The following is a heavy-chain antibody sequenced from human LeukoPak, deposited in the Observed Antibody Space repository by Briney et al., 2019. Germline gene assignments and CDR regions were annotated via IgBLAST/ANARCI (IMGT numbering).Heavy chain of an antibody. D-gene: IGHD3-9*01. J-gene: IGHJ4*02. V-gene: IGHV4-30-4*01. CDR3: ARVPADILTGYYFDY. Sequence: SETLSLTCTVSGGSISSGDYYWSWIRQPPGKGLEWIGYIYYSGSTYYNPSLKSRVTISVDTSKNQISLKLSSVTAADTAVYYCARVPADILTGYYFDYWGQGTLVTVSS. CDR2: IYYSGST. CDR1: GGSISSGDYY.